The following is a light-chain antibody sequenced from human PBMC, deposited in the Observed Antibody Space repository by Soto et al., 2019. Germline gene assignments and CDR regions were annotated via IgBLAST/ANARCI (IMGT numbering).Light chain of an antibody. CDR2: AAS. CDR3: QQYNIWPLWT. J-gene: IGKJ1*01. V-gene: IGKV3-15*01. CDR1: QSVISN. Sequence: EIVLTQSPATLSVSPGERVTLSCRASQSVISNLAWYQQKPGQAPRLLIYAASTRATDVPARFSGGGSETEFTLTISSLQSEDFAVYFCQQYNIWPLWTFGQGTKVDIK.